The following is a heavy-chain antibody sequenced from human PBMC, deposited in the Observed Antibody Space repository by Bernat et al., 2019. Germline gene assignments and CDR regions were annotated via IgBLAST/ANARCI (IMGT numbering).Heavy chain of an antibody. CDR3: AREERGYFDWLDYYYGMDV. Sequence: EVQLVESGGGLVQPGGSLRLSCAASGFTFSSYAMHWVRQAPGKGLEYVSAMSSNGGSTYYANSVKGRFTISRDNSKNTLYLQMGSLRAEDMAVYYCAREERGYFDWLDYYYGMDVWGQGTTVTVSS. CDR1: GFTFSSYA. V-gene: IGHV3-64*01. D-gene: IGHD3-9*01. J-gene: IGHJ6*02. CDR2: MSSNGGST.